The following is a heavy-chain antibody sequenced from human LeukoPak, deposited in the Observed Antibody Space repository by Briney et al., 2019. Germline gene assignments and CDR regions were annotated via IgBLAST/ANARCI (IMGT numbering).Heavy chain of an antibody. V-gene: IGHV3-21*01. D-gene: IGHD3-10*01. CDR2: ISSSSNYI. J-gene: IGHJ4*02. Sequence: GGSLRLFCAASGFTFSSYSMNWVRQATGKGLEWVSSISSSSNYIYYADSVKGRFTISRDNAKNSLYRQMSSRRAEDTAVYYCARNAYRYLYDSGSNTLDYWAREPWSPSPQ. CDR3: ARNAYRYLYDSGSNTLDY. CDR1: GFTFSSYS.